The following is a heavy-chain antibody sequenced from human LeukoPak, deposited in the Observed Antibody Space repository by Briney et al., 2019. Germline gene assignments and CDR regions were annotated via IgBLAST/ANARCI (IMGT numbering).Heavy chain of an antibody. V-gene: IGHV1-8*01. J-gene: IGHJ4*02. CDR3: ARGPHSGSYLGDFDY. Sequence: ASGSVTCTAYRDTLTSYNINWARQATEQENEWMGWMNPNSGNTGYAQKFQGRVTMTRNTSISTAYMELSSLRSEDTAVYYCARGPHSGSYLGDFDYWGQGTLVTVSS. CDR1: RDTLTSYN. CDR2: MNPNSGNT. D-gene: IGHD1-26*01.